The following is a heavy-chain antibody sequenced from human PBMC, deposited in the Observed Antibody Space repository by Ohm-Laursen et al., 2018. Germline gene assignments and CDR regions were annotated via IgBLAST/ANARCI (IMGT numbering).Heavy chain of an antibody. CDR3: ARYSPVEMIIRGAFDI. V-gene: IGHV4-34*01. CDR2: INHSGRT. Sequence: SETLSLTCAVYGGSFSGYDWSWIRQPPGKGLEWIGEINHSGRTSYNPSLKSRVIISVDTSKNQVSLRMNPVTAADTAVYYCARYSPVEMIIRGAFDIWGQGTMVTVSS. J-gene: IGHJ3*02. D-gene: IGHD5-24*01. CDR1: GGSFSGYD.